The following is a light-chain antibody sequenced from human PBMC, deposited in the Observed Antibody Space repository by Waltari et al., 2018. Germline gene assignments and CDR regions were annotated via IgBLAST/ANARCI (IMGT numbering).Light chain of an antibody. CDR1: QSVSGY. V-gene: IGKV3-11*01. J-gene: IGKJ4*01. CDR2: DAS. Sequence: TLSWRASQSVSGYLAWYQQKPGQAPRLLSYDASNRATGIPARFSGSGSGTDFTLTISSLEPEDFAVYYCQQRSNWLTFGGGTKVEIK. CDR3: QQRSNWLT.